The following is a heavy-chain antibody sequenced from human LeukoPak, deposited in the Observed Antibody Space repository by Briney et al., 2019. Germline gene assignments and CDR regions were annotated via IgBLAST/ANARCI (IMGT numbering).Heavy chain of an antibody. CDR3: ARNVVGAPSDY. Sequence: NPPETLSLTCTVSGGSVSSGSYYWSWIRQPPGKGLEWIGYIYYSGSTNYNPSLKSRVTISVDTPKNQFSLKLSSVTAADTAMYYCARNVVGAPSDYWGQGTLVTVSS. J-gene: IGHJ4*02. CDR2: IYYSGST. V-gene: IGHV4-61*01. CDR1: GGSVSSGSYY. D-gene: IGHD1-26*01.